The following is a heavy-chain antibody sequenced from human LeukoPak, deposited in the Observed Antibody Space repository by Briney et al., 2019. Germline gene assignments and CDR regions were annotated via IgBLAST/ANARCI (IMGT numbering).Heavy chain of an antibody. CDR1: GGSISNYY. D-gene: IGHD6-13*01. CDR2: IYYSGST. CDR3: ARRLIAAAGTDWFDP. Sequence: SETLSLTCTVSGGSISNYYWSWIRQPPGKGLEWIGYIYYSGSTYYNPSLKSRVTISVDTSKNQFSLKLSSVTAADTAVYYCARRLIAAAGTDWFDPWGQGTLVTVSS. J-gene: IGHJ5*02. V-gene: IGHV4-59*04.